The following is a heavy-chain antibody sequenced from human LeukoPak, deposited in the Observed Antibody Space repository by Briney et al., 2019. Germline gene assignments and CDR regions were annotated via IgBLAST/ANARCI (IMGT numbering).Heavy chain of an antibody. V-gene: IGHV4-30-4*08. CDR3: ARDRDYSNNDAFDT. CDR1: GGSISSGDYY. D-gene: IGHD4-11*01. CDR2: IYYSGST. J-gene: IGHJ3*02. Sequence: PSETLSLTCTVSGGSISSGDYYWSWIRQPPGKGLEWIGYIYYSGSTYYNPSLKSRVTISADTSKNQFSLKLSSVTAADTAVYYCARDRDYSNNDAFDTWGQGTMVTASS.